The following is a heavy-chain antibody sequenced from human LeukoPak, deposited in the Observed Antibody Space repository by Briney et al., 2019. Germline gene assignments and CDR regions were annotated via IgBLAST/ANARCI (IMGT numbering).Heavy chain of an antibody. CDR3: ARPHPGHLFDY. J-gene: IGHJ4*02. Sequence: PGRSLRLSCAAAGXTFSSYSVNWVRQAPGKGLEWVSYISRSSSTIYYADSVKGRFTISRDNAKNSLHLQMNSLRDEDTAVYYCARPHPGHLFDYWGQGTLVTVSS. V-gene: IGHV3-48*02. CDR1: GXTFSSYS. CDR2: ISRSSSTI.